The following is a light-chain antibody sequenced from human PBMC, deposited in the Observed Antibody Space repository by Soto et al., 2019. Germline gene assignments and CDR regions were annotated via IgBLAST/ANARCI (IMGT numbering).Light chain of an antibody. CDR1: QSVARY. Sequence: ETVLTQSPATLSLSPGERATLSCRASQSVARYLAWYQQRPGQAPRLLIYDASKRATGIPVRFCGSGSGTDFTLTISSLEPEDFAVYYCQQRANWPPLFGGGTKVEIK. CDR2: DAS. J-gene: IGKJ4*01. CDR3: QQRANWPPL. V-gene: IGKV3-11*01.